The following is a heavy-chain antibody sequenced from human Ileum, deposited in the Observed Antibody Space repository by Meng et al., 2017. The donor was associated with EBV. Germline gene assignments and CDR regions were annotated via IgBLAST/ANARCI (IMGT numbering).Heavy chain of an antibody. CDR3: ARDVGPHQLWY. Sequence: GELVEAVLGLGTASGSLTSTCAGCGGCSSSWYRWSWVRQAPGKGLEWIGELYHSASTNYNPYLKSRVTIAVDKSQNQLSLKLVSVAAADTDVYYCARDVGPHQLWYWGQGTLVTVSS. J-gene: IGHJ4*02. D-gene: IGHD1-1*01. CDR2: LYHSAST. CDR1: GGCSSSWYR. V-gene: IGHV4-4*02.